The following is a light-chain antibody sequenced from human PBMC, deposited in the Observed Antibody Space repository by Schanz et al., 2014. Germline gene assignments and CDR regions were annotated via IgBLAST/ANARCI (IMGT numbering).Light chain of an antibody. J-gene: IGLJ2*01. CDR1: SSDVGGYNY. CDR3: SSYAGSNTLV. CDR2: EVS. V-gene: IGLV2-8*01. Sequence: QSALTQPASVSGSPGQSITLSCTGTSSDVGGYNYVSWYQHHPGKAPKLMIYEVSKRPSGVPDRFSGSKSDNTASLTVSGLQVEDEADYCSSYAGSNTLVFGGGTKLTVL.